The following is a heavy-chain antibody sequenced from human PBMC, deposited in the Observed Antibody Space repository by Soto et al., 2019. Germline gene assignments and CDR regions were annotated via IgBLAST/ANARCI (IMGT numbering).Heavy chain of an antibody. CDR2: INPNTGNP. D-gene: IGHD1-26*01. J-gene: IGHJ4*02. CDR3: ERDRASGSFDY. CDR1: GYSFHSHS. Sequence: GXSVQVSCQGSGYSFHSHSIHWLRQAPGQGLEWMGWINPNTGNPTYEQGFTGRFVFSVDTSVSTVYLQIFSLKADDSAVYYCERDRASGSFDYWGQGTLVTVSS. V-gene: IGHV7-4-1*01.